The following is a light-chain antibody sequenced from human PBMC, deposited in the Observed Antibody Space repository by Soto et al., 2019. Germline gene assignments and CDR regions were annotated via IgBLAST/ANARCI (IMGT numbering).Light chain of an antibody. Sequence: EIVLTQSPGTLSLSPGERATLSCRASQSVSSSSLAWYQQKPGQAPRLLIGGASIRATGIPDRFSGSGSGTDFTLTISRLEPEDFAVYYCHYGNSPPWTFGQGTKVDIK. CDR2: GAS. J-gene: IGKJ1*01. CDR1: QSVSSSS. V-gene: IGKV3-20*01. CDR3: HYGNSPPWT.